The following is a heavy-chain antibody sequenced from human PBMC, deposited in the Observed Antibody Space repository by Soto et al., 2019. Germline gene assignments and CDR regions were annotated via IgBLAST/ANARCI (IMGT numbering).Heavy chain of an antibody. CDR3: ARYSGSYWHYLDF. J-gene: IGHJ4*02. V-gene: IGHV5-51*01. D-gene: IGHD1-26*01. CDR2: IYPGDSDT. CDR1: GYSFASHW. Sequence: HGESLKISCKGSGYSFASHWVAWVRQMPEKGLEWIGTIYPGDSDTKYSSAFRGHLTISADTSVSTAYLQWRSLEATDSAIYYCARYSGSYWHYLDFWGQGTLVTVSS.